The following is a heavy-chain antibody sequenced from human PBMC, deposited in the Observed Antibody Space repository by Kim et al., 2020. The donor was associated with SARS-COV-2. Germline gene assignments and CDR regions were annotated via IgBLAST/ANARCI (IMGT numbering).Heavy chain of an antibody. CDR1: GDSVSSLTSA. J-gene: IGHJ6*02. CDR2: TYYRSKWYN. CDR3: ARDPAYQYGMDV. V-gene: IGHV6-1*01. Sequence: SQTLSLTCAISGDSVSSLTSAWNWIRQSPSRGIEWLGRTYYRSKWYNQYAVSVKSRITITPDTSKNQFSLQLNSLTPEDTAVYYCARDPAYQYGMDVWGQGTTVTVSS.